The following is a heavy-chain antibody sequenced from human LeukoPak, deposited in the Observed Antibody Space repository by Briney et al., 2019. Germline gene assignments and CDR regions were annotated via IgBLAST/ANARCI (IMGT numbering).Heavy chain of an antibody. Sequence: PSETLSLTCAVSGYSISSGYYWGWIRQPPGKGLEWIGIIYHTGRTYYNPSLQSRLTISLDSPKNQFSLKLTSVTAADTAVYYCASGGTAVVMALTYYFDTWGQGTPVTVSS. CDR3: ASGGTAVVMALTYYFDT. CDR2: IYHTGRT. D-gene: IGHD3-22*01. CDR1: GYSISSGYY. J-gene: IGHJ4*02. V-gene: IGHV4-38-2*01.